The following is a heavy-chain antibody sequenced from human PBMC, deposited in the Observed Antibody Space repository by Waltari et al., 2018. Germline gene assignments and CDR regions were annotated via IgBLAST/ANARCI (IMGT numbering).Heavy chain of an antibody. Sequence: EVQLVESGGGLVKPGGSLRLSCAASGFTFSSYSMNWVRQAPGKGLEWVSSISSSSSYIYYADAVKGRFTISRDNAKNSLYLQMNSLRAEDTAVYYCARINTKRSGSGLFDYWGQGTLVTVSS. D-gene: IGHD1-26*01. CDR2: ISSSSSYI. CDR3: ARINTKRSGSGLFDY. CDR1: GFTFSSYS. J-gene: IGHJ4*02. V-gene: IGHV3-21*01.